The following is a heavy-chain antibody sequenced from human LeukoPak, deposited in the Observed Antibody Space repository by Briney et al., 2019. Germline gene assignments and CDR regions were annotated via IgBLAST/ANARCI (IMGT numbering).Heavy chain of an antibody. D-gene: IGHD1-26*01. V-gene: IGHV4-39*01. J-gene: IGHJ4*02. CDR1: GDSINTSNYF. CDR2: IYYIGTS. Sequence: SETLSLTCTVSGDSINTSNYFWGWLRQSTGTGLEWIGNIYYIGTSDYNPSLKSRVTISIDTSKNQFSLNLRAVTAADTAFYYCARHRSGSYIRYFDFWGQGALVTVSS. CDR3: ARHRSGSYIRYFDF.